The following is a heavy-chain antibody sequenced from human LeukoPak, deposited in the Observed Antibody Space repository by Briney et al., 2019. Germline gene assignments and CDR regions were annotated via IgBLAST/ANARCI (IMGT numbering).Heavy chain of an antibody. CDR1: GFTFGSYA. Sequence: GGSLRLSCAASGFTFGSYAMSWVRQAPGKGLDWVSSISGSGGSTYYADAVKGRFTTSRDISKNTLYLQMNSLRAEDTAVYYCAKDKYSSSTELDYWGQGTLVTVSS. J-gene: IGHJ4*02. CDR3: AKDKYSSSTELDY. V-gene: IGHV3-23*01. CDR2: ISGSGGST. D-gene: IGHD6-6*01.